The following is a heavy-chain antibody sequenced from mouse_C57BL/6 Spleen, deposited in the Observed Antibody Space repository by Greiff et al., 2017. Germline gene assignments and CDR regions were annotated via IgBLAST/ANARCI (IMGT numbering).Heavy chain of an antibody. CDR1: GYAFSSSW. Sequence: QVQLKQSGPELVKPGASVKISCKASGYAFSSSWMNWVKQRPGKGLEWIGRIYPGDGDTNYNGKFKGKATLTADKSSSTAYMQLSSLTSEDSAVYFCARFLFITTVVDYWGQGTTLTVSS. CDR3: ARFLFITTVVDY. CDR2: IYPGDGDT. V-gene: IGHV1-82*01. J-gene: IGHJ2*01. D-gene: IGHD1-1*01.